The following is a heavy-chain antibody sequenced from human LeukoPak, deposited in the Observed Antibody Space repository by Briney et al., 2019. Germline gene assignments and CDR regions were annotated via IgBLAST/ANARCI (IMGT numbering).Heavy chain of an antibody. J-gene: IGHJ3*02. CDR3: ARECFPQLLLGAFDI. CDR1: GYTFTSYC. Sequence: ASVKVSCKASGYTFTSYCMHWVRQAPGQGLEWMGIINPSGGSTSYAQKFQGRVTMTRDTSTSTVYMELSSLRSEDTAVYYCARECFPQLLLGAFDIWGQGTMVTVSS. CDR2: INPSGGST. D-gene: IGHD2-2*01. V-gene: IGHV1-46*01.